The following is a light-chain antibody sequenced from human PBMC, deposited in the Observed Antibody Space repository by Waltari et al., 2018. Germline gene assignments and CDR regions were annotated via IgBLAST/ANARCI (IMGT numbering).Light chain of an antibody. CDR2: SAS. Sequence: AGHSGSDYLAWYQQKHGKAPSLLIDSASYMATGIPARFSGSGSVTDFTLTISSLEPEDFAVYYCKQRSNWPRTFGQGTNVEIK. CDR1: HSGSDY. J-gene: IGKJ1*01. CDR3: KQRSNWPRT. V-gene: IGKV3-11*01.